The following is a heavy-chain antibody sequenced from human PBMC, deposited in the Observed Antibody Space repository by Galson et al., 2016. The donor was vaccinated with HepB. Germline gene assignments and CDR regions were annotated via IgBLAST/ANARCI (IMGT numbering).Heavy chain of an antibody. Sequence: SLRLSCAASEFTVSNNYMSWVRQAPGKGLEWVSLIYSGGNTRYADSVKGRFTISRDHSKNTVYLQMNSLRAEDTAVYYCSTLNPASPYFDYWGQGTLVTVSS. V-gene: IGHV3-53*01. J-gene: IGHJ4*02. CDR1: EFTVSNNY. CDR2: IYSGGNT. CDR3: STLNPASPYFDY.